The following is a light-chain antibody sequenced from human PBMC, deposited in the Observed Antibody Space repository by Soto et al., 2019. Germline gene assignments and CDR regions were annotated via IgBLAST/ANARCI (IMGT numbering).Light chain of an antibody. CDR2: GAS. CDR3: LQYGNSTPCT. CDR1: QSVSSRY. V-gene: IGKV3-20*01. J-gene: IGKJ1*01. Sequence: EIVLTQSPGTLSLSPGERATLSCRASQSVSSRYLAWYQQQPGQTPRLLIYGASSRATGIPDRFSGSGSGTDFPLPISRLEPEDFAVYCCLQYGNSTPCTFGQGTTLEI.